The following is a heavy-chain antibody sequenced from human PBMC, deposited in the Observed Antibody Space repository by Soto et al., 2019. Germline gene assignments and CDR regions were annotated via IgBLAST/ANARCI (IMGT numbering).Heavy chain of an antibody. CDR3: ASHSSSFADYYGMDV. V-gene: IGHV1-46*01. CDR1: GYTFTSYY. D-gene: IGHD6-13*01. Sequence: ASVKVSCKASGYTFTSYYMHWVRQAPGQGLEWMGIINPSGGSTSYAQKFQGGVTMTRDTSTSTVYMELSSLRSEDTAVYYCASHSSSFADYYGMDVWGQGTTVTVSS. J-gene: IGHJ6*02. CDR2: INPSGGST.